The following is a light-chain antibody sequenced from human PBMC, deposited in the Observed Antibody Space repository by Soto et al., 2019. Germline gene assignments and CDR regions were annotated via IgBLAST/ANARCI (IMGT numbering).Light chain of an antibody. Sequence: EIVMTQSPATLSVSPGERATLSCRASQSVSSNLAWYQQKPGQAPRLLIYGASTRATGIPARFSGSGSGTEFTLTISSLQSEDFAVDYCQQYNNWPPWTFGQGTKAEIK. J-gene: IGKJ1*01. CDR2: GAS. V-gene: IGKV3-15*01. CDR1: QSVSSN. CDR3: QQYNNWPPWT.